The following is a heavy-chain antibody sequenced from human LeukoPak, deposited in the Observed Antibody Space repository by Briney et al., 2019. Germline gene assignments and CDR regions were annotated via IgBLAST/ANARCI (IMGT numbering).Heavy chain of an antibody. D-gene: IGHD2-2*01. J-gene: IGHJ3*02. V-gene: IGHV4-38-2*02. CDR1: GYSISSGYY. CDR2: IYHGGNT. CDR3: ARWSSRNDAFDI. Sequence: SETLSLTCTVSGYSISSGYYWGWIRQPPGKGLEWIASIYHGGNTFYNPSLKSRLTISVDTSKNQFSLKLSSVTAADTAVYYCARWSSRNDAFDIWGQGTMVTVSS.